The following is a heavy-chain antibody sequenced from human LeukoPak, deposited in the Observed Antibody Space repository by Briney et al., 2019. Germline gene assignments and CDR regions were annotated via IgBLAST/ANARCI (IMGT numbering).Heavy chain of an antibody. D-gene: IGHD2-15*01. CDR2: IYYSGST. J-gene: IGHJ3*02. Sequence: SQTLSLTCTVSGGSISSGDYYWGWLRQPPGKGLEWIGYIYYSGSTYYNPSLKSRVTISVDTSKNQFSLKLSSVTAADTAVYYCGSDQRQIGAFDIWGQGTMVTVSS. CDR3: GSDQRQIGAFDI. CDR1: GGSISSGDYY. V-gene: IGHV4-30-4*08.